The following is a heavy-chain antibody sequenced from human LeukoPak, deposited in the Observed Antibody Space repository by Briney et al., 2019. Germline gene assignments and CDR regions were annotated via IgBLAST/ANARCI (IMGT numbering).Heavy chain of an antibody. Sequence: ASVKVSCKASGYTFTSYGISWVRQAPGQGLEWMGWISTYNGNTNYAQKLQGRVIMTTDTSTSTAYMELRSLRSDDTAVYYCATTRITMVRGVVNYFDYWGQGTLVTVSS. CDR1: GYTFTSYG. V-gene: IGHV1-18*01. CDR2: ISTYNGNT. J-gene: IGHJ4*02. D-gene: IGHD3-10*01. CDR3: ATTRITMVRGVVNYFDY.